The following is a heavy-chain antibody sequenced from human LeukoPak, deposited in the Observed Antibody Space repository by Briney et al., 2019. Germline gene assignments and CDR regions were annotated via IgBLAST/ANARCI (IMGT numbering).Heavy chain of an antibody. J-gene: IGHJ3*02. CDR2: IYYSGST. Sequence: SETLSLTCAVYGGSFSGYYWSWIRQPPGKGLEWIGYIYYSGSTYYNPSLKSRVTISVDTSKNQFSLKLSSVTAADTAVYYCARGPYYVDAFDIWGQGTMVTVSS. CDR3: ARGPYYVDAFDI. V-gene: IGHV4-30-4*01. CDR1: GGSFSGYY. D-gene: IGHD3-10*02.